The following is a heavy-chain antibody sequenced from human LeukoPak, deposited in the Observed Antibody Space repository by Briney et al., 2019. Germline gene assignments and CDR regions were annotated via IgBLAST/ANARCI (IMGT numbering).Heavy chain of an antibody. CDR1: GFTFSSYW. D-gene: IGHD3-22*01. CDR3: AKQPPGGYYYESSGYYQYFQH. V-gene: IGHV3-74*01. CDR2: INSDGSST. J-gene: IGHJ1*01. Sequence: GGSLRLSCAASGFTFSSYWMHWVRHAPGKGLVWVSRINSDGSSTSYADSVKGRFTISRDNSKNTLYLQMNSLRAEDTAVYYCAKQPPGGYYYESSGYYQYFQHWGQGTLVTVSS.